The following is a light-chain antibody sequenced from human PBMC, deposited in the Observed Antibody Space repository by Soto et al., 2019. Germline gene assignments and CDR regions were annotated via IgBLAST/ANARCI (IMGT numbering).Light chain of an antibody. CDR1: TSNIGRNF. CDR2: KND. V-gene: IGLV1-47*01. J-gene: IGLJ2*01. Sequence: QTVVTQPPSASGTPGQRFTISCSGSTSNIGRNFVYWYQQLPGTAPKLLIYKNDQRPSGVPERLSGSKSATSASLAISGLRSEDEAAYHCATWDDSLGDLVFGGGTKLTVL. CDR3: ATWDDSLGDLV.